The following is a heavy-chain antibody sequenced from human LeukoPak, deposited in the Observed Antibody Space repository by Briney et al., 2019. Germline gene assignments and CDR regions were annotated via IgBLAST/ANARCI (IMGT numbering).Heavy chain of an antibody. Sequence: GASVKVSCKASGYTFTTYGITWVRQAPGQGLEWMGWISAYNGNTNYAQRVQGRVTMTTDTSTGTAYVELRSLRSDDTAVYYCARDDERRLSYFDYWGQGTLVTVSS. J-gene: IGHJ4*02. V-gene: IGHV1-18*01. CDR1: GYTFTTYG. CDR2: ISAYNGNT. CDR3: ARDDERRLSYFDY. D-gene: IGHD4-17*01.